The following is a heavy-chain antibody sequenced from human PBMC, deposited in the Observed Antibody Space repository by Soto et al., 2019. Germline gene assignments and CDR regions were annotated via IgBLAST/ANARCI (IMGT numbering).Heavy chain of an antibody. D-gene: IGHD3-10*01. Sequence: QVQLVESGGGVVQPGRSLRLSCAASGFTFSSYGMHWVRQAPGKGLEWVAVISYDGSNKYYADSVKGRFTISRDNSKNTQYLQMNSLRAENTAGYYGAKDGDQFLVRGYRFDYWGQGTLVTVSS. CDR1: GFTFSSYG. CDR3: AKDGDQFLVRGYRFDY. V-gene: IGHV3-30*18. CDR2: ISYDGSNK. J-gene: IGHJ4*02.